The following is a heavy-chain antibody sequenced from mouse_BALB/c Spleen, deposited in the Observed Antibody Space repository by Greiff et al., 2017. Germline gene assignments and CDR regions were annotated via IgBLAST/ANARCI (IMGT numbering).Heavy chain of an antibody. Sequence: EVQLQQSGPGLVKPSQSLSLTCTVTGYSITSDYAWNWIRQFPGNKLEWMGYISYSGSTSYNPSLKSRISITRDTSKNQFFLQLNSVTTEDTATYYCARSEGNYVYAMDYWGQGTSVTVSS. CDR1: GYSITSDYA. CDR3: ARSEGNYVYAMDY. J-gene: IGHJ4*01. CDR2: ISYSGST. V-gene: IGHV3-2*02. D-gene: IGHD2-1*01.